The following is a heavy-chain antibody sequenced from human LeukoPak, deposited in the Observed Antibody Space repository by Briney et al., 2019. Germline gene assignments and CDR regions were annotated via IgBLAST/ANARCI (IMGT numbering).Heavy chain of an antibody. J-gene: IGHJ4*02. CDR1: GYTFTSYG. CDR3: ATVGHYYVSSGYYGAFDY. D-gene: IGHD3-22*01. CDR2: ISAYNGNT. Sequence: ASVKVSCKASGYTFTSYGISWVRQAPGQGLEWMGWISAYNGNTNYAQKLQGRVTMTTDTSTSTAYTELRSLRSDDTAVYYCATVGHYYVSSGYYGAFDYWGQGTLVAVSS. V-gene: IGHV1-18*01.